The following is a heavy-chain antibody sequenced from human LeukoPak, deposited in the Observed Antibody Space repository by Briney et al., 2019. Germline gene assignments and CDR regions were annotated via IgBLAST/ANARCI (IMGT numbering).Heavy chain of an antibody. D-gene: IGHD2-2*01. V-gene: IGHV4-34*01. CDR1: GGSFSGYY. CDR3: ARGHFLDCSSTSCYPSNWFDP. CDR2: INHSGST. Sequence: SETLSLTCAVYGGSFSGYYWSWIRQPPGKGLEWIGEINHSGSTNYNPSLKSRVTISVDTSKNQFSLKLSPVTAADTAVYYCARGHFLDCSSTSCYPSNWFDPWGQGTLVTVSS. J-gene: IGHJ5*02.